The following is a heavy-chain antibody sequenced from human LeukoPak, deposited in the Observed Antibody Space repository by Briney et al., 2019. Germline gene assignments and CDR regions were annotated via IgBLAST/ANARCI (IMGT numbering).Heavy chain of an antibody. J-gene: IGHJ4*02. CDR2: IYYSGST. Sequence: SETLSLTCAVYGGSFSGYYWSWIRQPPGKGLEWIGSIYYSGSTYYNPSLKSRVTISVDTSKNQFSLKLSSVTAADTAVYCCARAPGSYSPIDYWGQGTLVTASS. CDR1: GGSFSGYY. V-gene: IGHV4-34*01. CDR3: ARAPGSYSPIDY. D-gene: IGHD1-26*01.